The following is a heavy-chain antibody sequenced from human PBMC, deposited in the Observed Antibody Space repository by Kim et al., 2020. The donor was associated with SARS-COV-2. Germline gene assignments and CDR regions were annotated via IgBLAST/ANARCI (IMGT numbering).Heavy chain of an antibody. Sequence: GGSLRLSCAASGFTFSNYAMSWVRQAPGKGLEWVSSISARGGGTQYGDSVKGRFTVSRDNSENTLFLQMNSLRAEDTAVYYCAKEPHSGYHWSYYYYGMDVWGHGTTVTVSS. V-gene: IGHV3-23*01. J-gene: IGHJ6*02. CDR2: ISARGGGT. CDR3: AKEPHSGYHWSYYYYGMDV. CDR1: GFTFSNYA. D-gene: IGHD5-12*01.